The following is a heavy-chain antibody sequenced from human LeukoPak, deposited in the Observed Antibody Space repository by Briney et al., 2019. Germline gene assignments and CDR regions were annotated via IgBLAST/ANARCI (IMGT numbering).Heavy chain of an antibody. Sequence: GGSLRLSCAASGFTFSSYSMSWVRQAPGKGLEWVSGINWNGGSTGYADSVKGRFTISRDNAKNSLYLQMNSLRAEDTALYYCARVGARQVYSYGIGYYFDYWGQGTLVTVSS. J-gene: IGHJ4*02. CDR3: ARVGARQVYSYGIGYYFDY. CDR1: GFTFSSYS. D-gene: IGHD5-18*01. CDR2: INWNGGST. V-gene: IGHV3-20*04.